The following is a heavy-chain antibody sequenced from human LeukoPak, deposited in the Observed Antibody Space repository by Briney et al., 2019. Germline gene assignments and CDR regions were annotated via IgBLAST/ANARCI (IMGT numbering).Heavy chain of an antibody. D-gene: IGHD2-15*01. V-gene: IGHV4-4*02. J-gene: IGHJ5*02. CDR3: ARRVVVVVAAIPASYNWFDP. CDR1: GGSISSSNW. Sequence: SGTLSLTCAVSGGSISSSNWWSWVRQPPGKGLEWIGEIYHSGSTNYNPSLKSRVTISVDKSKNQFSLKLSSVTAADTAVYYCARRVVVVVAAIPASYNWFDPWGQGTLVTVSS. CDR2: IYHSGST.